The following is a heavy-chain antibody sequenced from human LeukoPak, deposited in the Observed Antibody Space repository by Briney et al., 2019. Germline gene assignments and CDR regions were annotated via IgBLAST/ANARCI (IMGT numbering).Heavy chain of an antibody. Sequence: GESLRLSCVASGFNLSSYGMHWVRQTPGKGLEWVAVIWYDGSNKYYADSVKGRFTISRDNSKNTLYLQMNSLRAEDTAVYYCARDRVATINYYGMDVWGQGTTVTVSS. D-gene: IGHD5-12*01. CDR3: ARDRVATINYYGMDV. CDR2: IWYDGSNK. V-gene: IGHV3-33*01. CDR1: GFNLSSYG. J-gene: IGHJ6*02.